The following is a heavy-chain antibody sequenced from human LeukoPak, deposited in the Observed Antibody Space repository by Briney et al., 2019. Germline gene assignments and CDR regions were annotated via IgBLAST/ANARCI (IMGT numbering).Heavy chain of an antibody. D-gene: IGHD3-16*01. CDR1: GFTFSSYA. Sequence: AGGSLRLSCAASGFTFSSYAMHWVCQAPGKGLEWVAVISYDGSNKYYADSVKGRFTISRDNSKNTLYLQMNSLRAEDTAVYYCARDMGGLRFAFDYWGQGTLVTVSS. J-gene: IGHJ4*02. CDR2: ISYDGSNK. V-gene: IGHV3-30*04. CDR3: ARDMGGLRFAFDY.